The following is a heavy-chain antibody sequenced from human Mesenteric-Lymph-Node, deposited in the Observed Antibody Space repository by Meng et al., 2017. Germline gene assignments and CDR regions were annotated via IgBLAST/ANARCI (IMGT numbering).Heavy chain of an antibody. D-gene: IGHD5-24*01. CDR1: GGSISSGGYY. J-gene: IGHJ4*02. V-gene: IGHV4-31*03. CDR3: ASQVEMASIFDN. Sequence: QVQLQESGPGLVKPSQTLSLTCTVSGGSISSGGYYWSWIRQHPGKGLEWIGYIYYSGSTYYNPSLKSRVTISVDTSKNQFYLSLTSVTAGDTAVYYCASQVEMASIFDNWGQGTLVTVSS. CDR2: IYYSGST.